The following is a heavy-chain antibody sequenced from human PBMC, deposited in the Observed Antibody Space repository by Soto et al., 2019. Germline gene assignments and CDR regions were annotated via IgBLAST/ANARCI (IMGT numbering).Heavy chain of an antibody. Sequence: KPSETLSLTCTVSGGSISSYYWNWIRQPPGKGLEWTGYIYYSGSTNYNPSLKSRVTISVDTSKNQFSLKLSSVTAADTAVYYCTREQSDDNYFDPWGQGTLVTVSS. CDR3: TREQSDDNYFDP. J-gene: IGHJ5*02. V-gene: IGHV4-59*01. CDR2: IYYSGST. D-gene: IGHD6-19*01. CDR1: GGSISSYY.